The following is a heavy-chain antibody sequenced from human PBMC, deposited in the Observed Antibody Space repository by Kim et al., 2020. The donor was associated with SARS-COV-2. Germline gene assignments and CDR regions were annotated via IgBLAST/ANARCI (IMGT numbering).Heavy chain of an antibody. CDR1: GGTFSSYA. CDR2: IIPIFGTA. D-gene: IGHD4-17*01. CDR3: AANAVTTKGEFDY. V-gene: IGHV1-69*13. J-gene: IGHJ4*02. Sequence: SVKVSCKASGGTFSSYAISWVRQAPGQGLEWMGGIIPIFGTANYAQKFQGRVTITADESTSTAYMELSSLRSEDTAVYYCAANAVTTKGEFDYWGQGTLVTVSS.